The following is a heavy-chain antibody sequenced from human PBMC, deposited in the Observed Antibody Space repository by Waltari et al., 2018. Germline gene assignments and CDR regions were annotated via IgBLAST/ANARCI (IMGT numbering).Heavy chain of an antibody. V-gene: IGHV4-59*01. Sequence: QVQLQESGPGLVKPSETLSLTCTVSGGPISSYYWSWIRQPPGKGLEWIGYLYYSGSTKHNPSLKSRVTISVDTSKNQFSLKLSSVTAADTAVYYCARDKGPYGDYPDYYYYGMDVWGQGTTVTVSS. CDR1: GGPISSYY. J-gene: IGHJ6*02. CDR3: ARDKGPYGDYPDYYYYGMDV. D-gene: IGHD4-17*01. CDR2: LYYSGST.